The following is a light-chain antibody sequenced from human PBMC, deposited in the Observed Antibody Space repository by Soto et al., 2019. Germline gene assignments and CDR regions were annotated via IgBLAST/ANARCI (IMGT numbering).Light chain of an antibody. CDR3: QQRSNWPPRWT. J-gene: IGKJ1*01. CDR2: DAS. Sequence: EIVMTQSPATLSVSPGDRATLSCRAIQSVSSNLAWYQQKPGQAPRLLIYDASNRATGIPARFSGSGSGTDFTLTISSLEPEDFAVYYCQQRSNWPPRWTFGQGTKVDIK. CDR1: QSVSSN. V-gene: IGKV3-11*01.